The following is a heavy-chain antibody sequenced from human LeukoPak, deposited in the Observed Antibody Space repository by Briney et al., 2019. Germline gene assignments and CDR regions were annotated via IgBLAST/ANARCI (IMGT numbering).Heavy chain of an antibody. CDR1: GFTFSSYS. Sequence: PGGSLRLSCAASGFTFSSYSMNWVRQAPGKGLEGVSSISSSSSSYIYYADSVKGRFTISRDNAKNSLYLQMNSLRAEDTAVHYCAREYSSSWYFDYWGQGTLVTVSS. V-gene: IGHV3-21*01. J-gene: IGHJ4*02. D-gene: IGHD6-13*01. CDR2: ISSSSSSYI. CDR3: AREYSSSWYFDY.